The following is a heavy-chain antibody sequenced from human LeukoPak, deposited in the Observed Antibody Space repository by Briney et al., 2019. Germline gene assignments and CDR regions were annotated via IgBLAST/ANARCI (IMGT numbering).Heavy chain of an antibody. CDR3: ARATPSSSRSPIDY. CDR1: GGSFSSYY. CDR2: IYYSGST. Sequence: SETLSLTCTVSGGSFSSYYWSWIRQPPGKGLEWIGYIYYSGSTNYNPSLKSRVTISVDTSKNQFSLKLSSVTAADTAVYYCARATPSSSRSPIDYWGQGTLVTVSS. D-gene: IGHD6-13*01. J-gene: IGHJ4*02. V-gene: IGHV4-59*01.